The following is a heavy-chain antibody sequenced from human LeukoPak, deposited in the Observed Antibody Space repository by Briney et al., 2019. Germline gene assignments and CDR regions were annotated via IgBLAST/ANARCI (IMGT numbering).Heavy chain of an antibody. D-gene: IGHD2-2*01. Sequence: ASVKVSCKASGYTFTSYDINWVRQATGQGLEWMGWMNPNSGNTGYAQKFQGRVTMTRNTSISTAYMELSSLRSDDTAVYYCARDYCSSTSCLFDYWGRGTLVTVSS. CDR1: GYTFTSYD. CDR2: MNPNSGNT. J-gene: IGHJ4*02. V-gene: IGHV1-8*01. CDR3: ARDYCSSTSCLFDY.